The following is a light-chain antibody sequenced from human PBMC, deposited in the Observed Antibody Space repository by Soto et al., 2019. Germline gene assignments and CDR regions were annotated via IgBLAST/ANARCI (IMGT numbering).Light chain of an antibody. V-gene: IGKV1-39*01. Sequence: DIQLTQSPSFLSASVGDRVTITCRASQGISSYLAWYQQKPGKAPKLLIYAASSLQSGVPSRFSGSGSGTDFTLTISSLQPEDFATYYCQQSYSTRITFGQGTRLEIK. CDR2: AAS. CDR3: QQSYSTRIT. CDR1: QGISSY. J-gene: IGKJ5*01.